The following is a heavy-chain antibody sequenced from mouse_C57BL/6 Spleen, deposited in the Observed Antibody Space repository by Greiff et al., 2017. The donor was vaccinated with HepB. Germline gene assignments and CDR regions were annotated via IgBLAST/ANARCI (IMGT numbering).Heavy chain of an antibody. CDR2: IDPSDSYT. CDR3: ARCDLPRYFDV. Sequence: QVQLQQPGAELVKPGASVKLSCKASGYTFTSYWMQWVKQRPGQGLEWIGEIDPSDSYTNYNQKFKGKATLTVDTSSSTAYMQLSSLTSEDSAVYYCARCDLPRYFDVWGTGTTVTVSS. V-gene: IGHV1-50*01. D-gene: IGHD2-1*01. CDR1: GYTFTSYW. J-gene: IGHJ1*03.